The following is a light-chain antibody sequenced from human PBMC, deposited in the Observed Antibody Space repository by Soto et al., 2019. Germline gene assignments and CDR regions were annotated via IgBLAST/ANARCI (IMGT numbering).Light chain of an antibody. J-gene: IGKJ4*01. CDR1: QGISIY. CDR2: AAS. CDR3: QKYNSAPLT. Sequence: DIQMTQSPSSLSTSVGDRVTITCRASQGISIYLAWYQQKPGKVPKLLIYAASTLQSGVPSRFSGSGSGTDFTLSISSLQPEDVATYYCQKYNSAPLTFGGGTKVEI. V-gene: IGKV1-27*01.